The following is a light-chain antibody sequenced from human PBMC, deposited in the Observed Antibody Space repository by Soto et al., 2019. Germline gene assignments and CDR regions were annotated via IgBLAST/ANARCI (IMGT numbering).Light chain of an antibody. CDR3: QQYGSSLTIT. CDR1: QSVSSQY. V-gene: IGKV3-20*01. CDR2: GAS. Sequence: EIVLTQSPGTLSLSPGERTPLSYRASQSVSSQYLAWYQQKPGQAPRLXXYGASSRANGIPDRFSGSGSGTDLTLTISRLETEDFAVYSCQQYGSSLTITFGQGTRLEI. J-gene: IGKJ5*01.